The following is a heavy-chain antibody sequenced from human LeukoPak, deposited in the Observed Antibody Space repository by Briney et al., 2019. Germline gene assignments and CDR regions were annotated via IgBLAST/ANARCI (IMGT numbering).Heavy chain of an antibody. CDR2: ISSSSSDI. CDR1: GFTFSSYS. D-gene: IGHD1-1*01. CDR3: ARARSTGVSGYFDY. V-gene: IGHV3-21*01. Sequence: GGSLRLSCAASGFTFSSYSMDWVRQAPGKGLEWVSSISSSSSDIYYADSGKGRFTISRDNAKNSLYLQMNSLRAEDTAVYYCARARSTGVSGYFDYWGQGTLVTVSS. J-gene: IGHJ4*02.